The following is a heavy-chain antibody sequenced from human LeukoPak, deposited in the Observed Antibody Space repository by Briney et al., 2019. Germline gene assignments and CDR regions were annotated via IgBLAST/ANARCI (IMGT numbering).Heavy chain of an antibody. V-gene: IGHV3-15*07. Sequence: GGSLRLSCAASGFIVTNAWMNWVRQAPGKGLEWVGRIQSKTDGGKTDYAAPVKGRFTISRDDSKNTLYLQMNSLKTEDTAIYYCTTGIRGDWGQGTLVTVSS. D-gene: IGHD3-3*02. CDR2: IQSKTDGGKT. CDR1: GFIVTNAW. CDR3: TTGIRGD. J-gene: IGHJ4*02.